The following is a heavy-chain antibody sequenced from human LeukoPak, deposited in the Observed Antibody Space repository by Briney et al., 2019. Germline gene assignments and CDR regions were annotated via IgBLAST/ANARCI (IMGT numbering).Heavy chain of an antibody. Sequence: GGSLRLSCAASGFTFSGSALHWVRQASGKWLEWVGRIRGTANGYATAYAALVRGRFTISRDDSKNTAYLLMDSLKTEDTAVYYCTGNYYGSGSYADFDYWGQGTLVTVSS. CDR1: GFTFSGSA. D-gene: IGHD3-10*01. V-gene: IGHV3-73*01. CDR2: IRGTANGYAT. CDR3: TGNYYGSGSYADFDY. J-gene: IGHJ4*02.